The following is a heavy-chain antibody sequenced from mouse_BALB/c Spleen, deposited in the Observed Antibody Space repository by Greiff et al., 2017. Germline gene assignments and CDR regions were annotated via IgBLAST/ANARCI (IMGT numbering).Heavy chain of an antibody. V-gene: IGHV5-9-4*01. CDR2: ISSGGSYT. Sequence: EVQLQESGGGLVKPGGSLKLSCAASGFTFSSYAMSWVRQSPEKRLEWVAEISSGGSYTYYPDTVTGRFTISRDNAKNTLYLEMSSLRSEDTAMYYCARADFDYWGQGTTLTVSS. CDR1: GFTFSSYA. J-gene: IGHJ2*01. CDR3: ARADFDY.